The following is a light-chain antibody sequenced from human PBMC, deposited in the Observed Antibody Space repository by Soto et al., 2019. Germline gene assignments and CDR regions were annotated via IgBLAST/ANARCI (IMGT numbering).Light chain of an antibody. CDR3: QQRSNWPPEWT. Sequence: EIVLTQSPGTLSLSPGEGATLSCRASESVFSWCLAWYQQKPGQAPRLLIYDASNSATGIPARFSGSGSGTDFTLTISSLEPEDFAVYYCQQRSNWPPEWTFGQGTKVDIK. CDR1: ESVFSWC. J-gene: IGKJ1*01. CDR2: DAS. V-gene: IGKV3-11*01.